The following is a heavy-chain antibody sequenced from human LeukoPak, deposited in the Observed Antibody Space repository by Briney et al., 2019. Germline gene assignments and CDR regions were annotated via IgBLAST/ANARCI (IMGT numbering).Heavy chain of an antibody. CDR2: IYYTGST. V-gene: IGHV4-61*01. Sequence: SETLSLTCNVSGDSVNSGIYYWSWIRQPPGQGLEWIGYIYYTGSTTYNPSLKSRVTISVDTSKNQFSLKLSSVTAADTAVYYCARDNSGSSHEDFDYWGQGTLVTVSS. D-gene: IGHD1-26*01. CDR3: ARDNSGSSHEDFDY. J-gene: IGHJ4*02. CDR1: GDSVNSGIYY.